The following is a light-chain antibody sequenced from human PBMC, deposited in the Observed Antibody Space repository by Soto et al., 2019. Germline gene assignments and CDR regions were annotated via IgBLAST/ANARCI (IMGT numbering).Light chain of an antibody. V-gene: IGKV3-11*01. CDR3: QQGAGWPLT. J-gene: IGKJ3*01. Sequence: EIVLTQSPATLSLSPGEGATLSCRASQSVSSFLGWYQQKPGQAPRLLIYDASNRATGIPARFSGSGSGTDFPLTIDSLEPEDFAVYYCQQGAGWPLTFGPGTKVDIK. CDR2: DAS. CDR1: QSVSSF.